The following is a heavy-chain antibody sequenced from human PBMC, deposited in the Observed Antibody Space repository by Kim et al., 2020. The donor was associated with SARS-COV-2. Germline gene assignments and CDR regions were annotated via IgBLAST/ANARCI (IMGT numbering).Heavy chain of an antibody. CDR2: VSYIGSA. J-gene: IGHJ5*02. CDR1: GGSISNYY. V-gene: IGHV4-59*01. D-gene: IGHD3-16*01. CDR3: ARDRSGCAYGLCVNNWFH. Sequence: SETLSLTCSVSGGSISNYYWSWIRQPPGKGLEWIGSVSYIGSANYNPSLKSRVTISIDTPRNQFSLKLTSVTAADTALYYCARDRSGCAYGLCVNNWFH.